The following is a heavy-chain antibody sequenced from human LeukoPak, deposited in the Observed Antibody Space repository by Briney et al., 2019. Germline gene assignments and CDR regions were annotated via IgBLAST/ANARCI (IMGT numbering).Heavy chain of an antibody. CDR1: GFTFDDYA. Sequence: GGSLRLSCAASGFTFDDYAMHWVRQAPGKGLEWVSGICWNSGSIGYADSVKGRITISRDNAKNSLYLQMNSLRAEDMALYYCAKDRYSSSWYLSSIDYWGQGTLVTASS. J-gene: IGHJ4*02. D-gene: IGHD6-13*01. CDR3: AKDRYSSSWYLSSIDY. V-gene: IGHV3-9*03. CDR2: ICWNSGSI.